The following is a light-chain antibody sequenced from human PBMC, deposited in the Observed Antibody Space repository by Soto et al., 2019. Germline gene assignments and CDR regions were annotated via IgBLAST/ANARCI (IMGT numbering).Light chain of an antibody. CDR3: CSYSGSSTYV. J-gene: IGLJ1*01. Sequence: QSALAQPASVSGSPGQSITISCTGTSSDVGGYEFVSWYQQHPGKAPKLMIYEVSNRPSGVSSRFSGSKSGNTASLTISGLQAEDEADYYCCSYSGSSTYVFGIGTKATV. V-gene: IGLV2-23*02. CDR1: SSDVGGYEF. CDR2: EVS.